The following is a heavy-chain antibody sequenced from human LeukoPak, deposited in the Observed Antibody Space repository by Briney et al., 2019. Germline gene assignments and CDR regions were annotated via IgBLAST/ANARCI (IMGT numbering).Heavy chain of an antibody. D-gene: IGHD4/OR15-4a*01. CDR3: ASGAQTSSAYYHYYYMDV. CDR1: GYTFTSYG. Sequence: ASVKVSCKASGYTFTSYGISWVRQAPGQGLEWMGWISAYNGNANYAQKLQGRVTMTTDTSTSTAYMELRSLRSDDTAVYYCASGAQTSSAYYHYYYMDVWGKGTTVTVSS. CDR2: ISAYNGNA. J-gene: IGHJ6*03. V-gene: IGHV1-18*01.